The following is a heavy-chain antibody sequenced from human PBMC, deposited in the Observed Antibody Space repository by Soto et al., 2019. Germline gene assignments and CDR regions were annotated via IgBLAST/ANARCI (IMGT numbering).Heavy chain of an antibody. J-gene: IGHJ6*02. CDR1: GGSFSGYY. Sequence: SETLSLTCAVYGGSFSGYYWSWIRQPPGKGLEWIGEINHSGSTNYNPSLKSRVTISVDTSKNQFSLKLSSVTAADTAVYYCASQWGYYYCYGKDFWAQGTTVIVSS. D-gene: IGHD1-26*01. CDR3: ASQWGYYYCYGKDF. CDR2: INHSGST. V-gene: IGHV4-34*01.